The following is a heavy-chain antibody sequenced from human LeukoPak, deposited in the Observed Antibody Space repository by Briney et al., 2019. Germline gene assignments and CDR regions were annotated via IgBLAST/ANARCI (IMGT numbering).Heavy chain of an antibody. D-gene: IGHD3-22*01. Sequence: ASVKVSCKASGYTFTSYDINWVRQATGQGLEWMGWMNPNSGNTGYAQKFQGRVTMTRNTSISTAYMELSSLRSEDTAVYYCARVNPPGWYYYDSSGISNWFDPWGQGTLVTVSS. V-gene: IGHV1-8*01. CDR3: ARVNPPGWYYYDSSGISNWFDP. CDR2: MNPNSGNT. J-gene: IGHJ5*02. CDR1: GYTFTSYD.